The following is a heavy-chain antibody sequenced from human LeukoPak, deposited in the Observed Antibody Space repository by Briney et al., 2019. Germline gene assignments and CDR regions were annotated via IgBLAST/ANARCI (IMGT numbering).Heavy chain of an antibody. D-gene: IGHD2-15*01. Sequence: ASVKVSCKASGYTFTGYYMHWVRRAPGQGLEWMGRINPNSGGTNYAQKFQGRVTMTRDTSISTAYMELSRLRSDDTAVYYCARDPVVADYFMDVWGQGTTVTVSS. V-gene: IGHV1-2*06. CDR1: GYTFTGYY. J-gene: IGHJ6*02. CDR2: INPNSGGT. CDR3: ARDPVVADYFMDV.